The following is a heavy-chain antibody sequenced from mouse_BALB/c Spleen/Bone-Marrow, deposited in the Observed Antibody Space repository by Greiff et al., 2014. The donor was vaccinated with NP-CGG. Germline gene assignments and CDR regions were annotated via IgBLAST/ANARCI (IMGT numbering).Heavy chain of an antibody. Sequence: QVQLQQPAAELARPGASVKMSCKASGYTFTSYMMHWVKQRPGQGLEWIGYINPSSGYTEYNQKFKDKTTLTADKSSSTAYMQLSSLTSEDSAVYYCAYWDLAYWGQGTLVTVSA. CDR2: INPSSGYT. CDR3: AYWDLAY. J-gene: IGHJ3*01. D-gene: IGHD4-1*01. V-gene: IGHV1-4*02. CDR1: GYTFTSYM.